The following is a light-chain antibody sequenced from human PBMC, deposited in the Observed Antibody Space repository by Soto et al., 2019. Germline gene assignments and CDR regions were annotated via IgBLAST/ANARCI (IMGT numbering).Light chain of an antibody. Sequence: ILLTQSPGTLSFSPVYRATLSSRASQILNNNYLAWYQQKPGQAPRLLIYDASIRATGIPDRFSGSGSGTDFTLTISRLEPEDFAVFYCQQYAHSPRTFGQGTKVDIK. J-gene: IGKJ1*01. CDR1: QILNNNY. V-gene: IGKV3-20*01. CDR3: QQYAHSPRT. CDR2: DAS.